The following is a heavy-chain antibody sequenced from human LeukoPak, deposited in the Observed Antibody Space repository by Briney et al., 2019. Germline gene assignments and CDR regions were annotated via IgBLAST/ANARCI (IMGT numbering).Heavy chain of an antibody. V-gene: IGHV4-31*03. CDR1: GGSISSGGYY. J-gene: IGHJ4*02. CDR2: IYYSGST. Sequence: SETLSLTCTVSGGSISSGGYYWSWIRQHPGKGLEWIGYIYYSGSTYYNPSLKSRVTISVDTSKNQFSLKLSSVTAADTAVYYCARGVHPHFDYWGQGTLVTVSS. CDR3: ARGVHPHFDY.